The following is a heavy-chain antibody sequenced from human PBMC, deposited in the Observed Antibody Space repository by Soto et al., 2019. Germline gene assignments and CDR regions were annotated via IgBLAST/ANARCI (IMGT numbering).Heavy chain of an antibody. J-gene: IGHJ4*02. Sequence: SETLSLTCTVSGGSISSGGYYWSWIRQHPGKGLEWIGYIYYSGSTYYNPSLKSRVTISVDTSKNQFSLKLSSVTAADTAVYYCARVIPAGIAAAGDFDDWGQGTLVTVSS. CDR1: GGSISSGGYY. V-gene: IGHV4-31*03. CDR2: IYYSGST. D-gene: IGHD6-13*01. CDR3: ARVIPAGIAAAGDFDD.